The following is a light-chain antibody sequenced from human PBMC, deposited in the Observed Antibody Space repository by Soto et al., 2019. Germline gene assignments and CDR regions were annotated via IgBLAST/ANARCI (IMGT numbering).Light chain of an antibody. V-gene: IGLV4-69*01. Sequence: QSVLTQSPSASAYLGASVKLTCTLSSGHSSYAIAWHQQQPEKGPRYLMKLNSDGSHSKGDGIPDRFSGSSSGAERYLTISSLQSEDEADYYCQTWGTGDWVFGGGTKLTVL. CDR2: LNSDGSH. CDR3: QTWGTGDWV. J-gene: IGLJ3*02. CDR1: SGHSSYA.